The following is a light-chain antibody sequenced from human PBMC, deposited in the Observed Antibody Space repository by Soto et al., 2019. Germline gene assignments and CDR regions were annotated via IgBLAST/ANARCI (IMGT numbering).Light chain of an antibody. CDR1: QSVSKY. J-gene: IGKJ1*01. CDR2: GAS. V-gene: IGKV3-20*01. Sequence: EIVLTQSPGTLALSPGEGATLSCRASQSVSKYLAWYRQKPGQAPRLLIYGASSRATGIPDSFNGSGSGTEFTLTISRLEPEDFAVYYCQQYGGSPQTFGQGTKV. CDR3: QQYGGSPQT.